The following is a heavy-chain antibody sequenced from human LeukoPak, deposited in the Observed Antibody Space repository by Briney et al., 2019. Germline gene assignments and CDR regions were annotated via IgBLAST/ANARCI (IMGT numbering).Heavy chain of an antibody. Sequence: PSETLSLTCAVSGGPIIASYWSWIRQPPGKGLEWIGYTHYSGTGNYNPSLKSRVTISIGTSKNRFSLRLTSVTAADTAVYYCARVRFYDTTGYSTSYYLDSWGQGALVTVSS. D-gene: IGHD3-22*01. V-gene: IGHV4-59*01. J-gene: IGHJ4*02. CDR1: GGPIIASY. CDR3: ARVRFYDTTGYSTSYYLDS. CDR2: THYSGTG.